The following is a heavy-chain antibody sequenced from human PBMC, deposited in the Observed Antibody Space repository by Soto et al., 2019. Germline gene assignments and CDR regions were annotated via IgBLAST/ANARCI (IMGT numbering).Heavy chain of an antibody. CDR1: GDSISSSIYY. CDR3: SRGIGSPNCFDP. CDR2: TYYSGST. Sequence: PSETLSLTCTVSGDSISSSIYYWGWIRQPPGKGLEWIGSTYYSGSTHYNPSLKSRVTISVDTSKNQFSLKLSSVTAADTAVYYCSRGIGSPNCFDPWGQGTLVTVS. J-gene: IGHJ5*02. V-gene: IGHV4-39*01. D-gene: IGHD2-21*01.